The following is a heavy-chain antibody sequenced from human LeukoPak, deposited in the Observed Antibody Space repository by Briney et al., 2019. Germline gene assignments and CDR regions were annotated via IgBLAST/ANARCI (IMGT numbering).Heavy chain of an antibody. CDR1: GFIVSSNY. J-gene: IGHJ4*02. Sequence: PGGSLRLSCAASGFIVSSNYMTWVSQAPGKGLEWLSVIYSGGDTYYADSVKGRFTISRDNSKNTLYLQMNSLRAEDTAVYYCARRSGEGYFDCWGQGTLVTVSS. V-gene: IGHV3-66*01. CDR2: IYSGGDT. D-gene: IGHD1-26*01. CDR3: ARRSGEGYFDC.